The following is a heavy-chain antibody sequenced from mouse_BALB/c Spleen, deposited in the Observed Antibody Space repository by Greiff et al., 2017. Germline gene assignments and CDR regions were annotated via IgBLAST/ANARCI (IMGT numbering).Heavy chain of an antibody. CDR1: GYTFTSYW. CDR2: IYPGDGDT. V-gene: IGHV1-87*01. CDR3: ARPAGGDY. J-gene: IGHJ4*01. Sequence: VQLQQSGAELARPGASVKLSCKASGYTFTSYWMQWVKQRPGQGLEWIGAIYPGDGDTRYTQKFKGKATLTADKSSSTAYMQLSSLASEDSAVYYCARPAGGDYWGQGTSVTVSS.